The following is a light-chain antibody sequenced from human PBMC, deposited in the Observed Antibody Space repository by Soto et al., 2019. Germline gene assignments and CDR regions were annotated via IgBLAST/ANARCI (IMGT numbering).Light chain of an antibody. Sequence: DIVMTQSPDSLAVSLGERATINCKSSQSVLYSSNNKNYLTWYQQKPGQPPKLLIYWASTRESGVPDRFSGSGSGTDFTLTISSRQAEDVAVYYCQQYYSTLPITFGQGTRLEIK. CDR2: WAS. CDR1: QSVLYSSNNKNY. CDR3: QQYYSTLPIT. V-gene: IGKV4-1*01. J-gene: IGKJ5*01.